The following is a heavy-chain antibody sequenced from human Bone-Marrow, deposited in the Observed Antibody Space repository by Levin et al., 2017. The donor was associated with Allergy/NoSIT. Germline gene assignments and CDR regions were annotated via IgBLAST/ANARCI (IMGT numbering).Heavy chain of an antibody. CDR2: IRTKAYGGTT. V-gene: IGHV3-49*03. D-gene: IGHD2-21*01. J-gene: IGHJ4*02. CDR3: ARARPSIVVVARGFDH. CDR1: GFTFGDYS. Sequence: RTGGSLRLSCTTSGFTFGDYSLTWFRQAPGKALEWVGFIRTKAYGGTTHYAASVQGRFFISIYESKSIAYLQMNSLQGEDTAVYYCARARPSIVVVARGFDHWGQGTLVTVSS.